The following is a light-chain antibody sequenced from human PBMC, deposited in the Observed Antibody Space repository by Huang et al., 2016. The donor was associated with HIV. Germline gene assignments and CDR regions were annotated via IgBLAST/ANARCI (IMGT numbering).Light chain of an antibody. CDR1: QSVTNTY. J-gene: IGKJ4*01. V-gene: IGKV3-20*01. CDR2: GAS. CDR3: QQYGSSPLT. Sequence: SPGERATLSCRACQSVTNTYLAWYQQIPGQAPRLLIYGASNRATGIPDRFSGSGSGTDFTLSISRLEPEDFAVYYCQQYGSSPLTFGGGTKVEIK.